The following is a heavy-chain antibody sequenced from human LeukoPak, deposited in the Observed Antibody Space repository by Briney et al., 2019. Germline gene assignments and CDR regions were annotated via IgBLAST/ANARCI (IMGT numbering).Heavy chain of an antibody. D-gene: IGHD3-22*01. CDR3: AKGGSGYYYVGAFDI. CDR2: ISWNSGSI. CDR1: GFTFDDYA. J-gene: IGHJ3*02. V-gene: IGHV3-9*03. Sequence: PGGSLRLSCAASGFTFDDYAMHWVRQAPGKGLEWVSGISWNSGSIGYADSVKGRFTISRDNAKNSLYLQMNSLRAEDMALYYCAKGGSGYYYVGAFDIWGQGTMVTVSS.